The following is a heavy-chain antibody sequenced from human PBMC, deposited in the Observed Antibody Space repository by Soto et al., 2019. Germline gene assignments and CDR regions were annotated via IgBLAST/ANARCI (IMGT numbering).Heavy chain of an antibody. D-gene: IGHD2-15*01. CDR2: MNPNSGNT. CDR1: GYTFTSYD. Sequence: ASVKVSCKASGYTFTSYDINWVRQATGQGLEWMGWMNPNSGNTGYAQKFQGRVTMTRNTSISTAYMELSSLRSEDTAVYYCARAKSVVVAATFRRKATQGGMDVWGQGTPVTVSS. J-gene: IGHJ6*02. V-gene: IGHV1-8*01. CDR3: ARAKSVVVAATFRRKATQGGMDV.